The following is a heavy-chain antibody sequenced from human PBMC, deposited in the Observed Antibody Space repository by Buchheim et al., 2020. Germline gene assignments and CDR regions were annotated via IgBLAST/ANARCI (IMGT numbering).Heavy chain of an antibody. V-gene: IGHV3-30*04. D-gene: IGHD5-24*01. Sequence: QVQLVESGGGVVQPGRSLSLSCVASGFTFSSYDMHWVRQAPGKGLEWVAVISSDGSNKKYADSGKGRFTISRDNSKNTLYLQMNSLRTEDTSVYYCANGHSDYWGQGTL. J-gene: IGHJ4*02. CDR2: ISSDGSNK. CDR1: GFTFSSYD. CDR3: ANGHSDY.